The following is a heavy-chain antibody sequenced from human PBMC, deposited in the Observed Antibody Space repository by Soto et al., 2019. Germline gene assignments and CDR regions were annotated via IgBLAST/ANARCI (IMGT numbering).Heavy chain of an antibody. V-gene: IGHV4-30-2*01. CDR3: ARVSLWFGELSISNWFDP. CDR1: GGSISSGGYA. Sequence: QLQLQESGSGLVKPSQTLSLTCAVAGGSISSGGYAWGWIRQPPRKGLEGIGYIYHSGSTYYNPCLKSRVTISVDRSKNQFSLKLSSVTAADTAVYYCARVSLWFGELSISNWFDPWGQGTLVTVSS. CDR2: IYHSGST. D-gene: IGHD3-10*01. J-gene: IGHJ5*02.